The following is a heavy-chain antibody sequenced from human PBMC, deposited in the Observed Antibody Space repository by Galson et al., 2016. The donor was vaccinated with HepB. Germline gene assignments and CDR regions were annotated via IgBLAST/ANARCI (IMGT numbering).Heavy chain of an antibody. Sequence: ETLSLTCTVSGGSISTYYWIWIRQPPGKGLEWIGYIYYSGNTNYNPSLKSRVTISIDTSKNQSSLNLSSVTAADTAMYYCAREAVGYSTSGTPPYGMDVWGQGTTVTVSS. D-gene: IGHD3-10*01. V-gene: IGHV4-59*01. J-gene: IGHJ6*02. CDR2: IYYSGNT. CDR3: AREAVGYSTSGTPPYGMDV. CDR1: GGSISTYY.